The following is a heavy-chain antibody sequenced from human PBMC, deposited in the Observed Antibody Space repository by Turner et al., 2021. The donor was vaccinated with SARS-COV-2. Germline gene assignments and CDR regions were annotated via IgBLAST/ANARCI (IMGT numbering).Heavy chain of an antibody. CDR3: TRVPSGGWFDP. V-gene: IGHV4-4*07. CDR2: NYTSGPT. Sequence: QVQLQESGPGLVTPSDTLSLTCTVSGGSLSNYFWRLIRQPAGKGLEWIGRNYTSGPTDYNPSLKSRVTMSVDTAKNKLSLRLTSVTAADTAVYYCTRVPSGGWFDPWGQGTLVSVSS. J-gene: IGHJ5*02. D-gene: IGHD3-3*01. CDR1: GGSLSNYF.